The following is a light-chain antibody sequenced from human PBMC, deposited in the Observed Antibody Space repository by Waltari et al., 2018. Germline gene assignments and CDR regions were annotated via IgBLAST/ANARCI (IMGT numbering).Light chain of an antibody. CDR1: SSNIGSNT. CDR2: SNN. V-gene: IGLV1-44*01. Sequence: QSVLTQPPSASGTPGPRVTISCSGSSSNIGSNTVTWYQQLPGTAPKLLIYSNNQRPSGVPDRFSGSKSGTSASLAISGLQSEDEADYYCAAWDDSLNGRVFGGGTKLTVL. CDR3: AAWDDSLNGRV. J-gene: IGLJ3*02.